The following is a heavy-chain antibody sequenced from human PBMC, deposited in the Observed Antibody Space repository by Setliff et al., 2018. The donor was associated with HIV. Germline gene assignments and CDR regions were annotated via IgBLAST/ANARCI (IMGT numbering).Heavy chain of an antibody. V-gene: IGHV4-39*01. CDR2: IYYSGTT. CDR3: ARLKRDGTYFFDF. J-gene: IGHJ4*02. D-gene: IGHD2-21*01. CDR1: GDSISSSSYY. Sequence: SETLSLTCTVSGDSISSSSYYWGWIRQPPGKGLEWIGSIYYSGTTYYNPSLKSRVTISVETSKVQFSLKLNSVTVVDTAVYFCARLKRDGTYFFDFWGQGTLVTVSS.